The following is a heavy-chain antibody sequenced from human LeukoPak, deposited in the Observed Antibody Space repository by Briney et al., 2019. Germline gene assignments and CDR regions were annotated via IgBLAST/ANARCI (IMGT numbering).Heavy chain of an antibody. CDR2: IYSGGST. D-gene: IGHD3-22*01. CDR3: ARCYDSSGFDAFDI. J-gene: IGHJ3*02. Sequence: GGSLRLSCAASGFTVSSNYMSWVRQAPGKGLEWVSVIYSGGSTYYADSVKGRFTISRDSSKNTLYLQMNSLRAEDTAVYYCARCYDSSGFDAFDIWGQGTMVTVSS. V-gene: IGHV3-53*01. CDR1: GFTVSSNY.